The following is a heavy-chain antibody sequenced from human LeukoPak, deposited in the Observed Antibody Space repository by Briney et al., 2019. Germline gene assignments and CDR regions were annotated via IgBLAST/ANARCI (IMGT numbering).Heavy chain of an antibody. CDR1: GGSIRSYY. Sequence: TSETLSLTCTVSGGSIRSYYWSWIRQPAGKGLEWIGRIYTSGSTNYNPSLKSRVTMSVDTSKNQFSLKLSSVTAADTAVYYCARERARVLRYFDWFPAAFDIWGQGTMVTVSS. V-gene: IGHV4-4*07. CDR2: IYTSGST. CDR3: ARERARVLRYFDWFPAAFDI. J-gene: IGHJ3*02. D-gene: IGHD3-9*01.